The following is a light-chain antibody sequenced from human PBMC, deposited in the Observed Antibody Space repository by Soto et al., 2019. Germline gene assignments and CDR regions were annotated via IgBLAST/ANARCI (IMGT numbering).Light chain of an antibody. CDR3: SSYTSSTTLGV. CDR1: NSDVGGYDY. J-gene: IGLJ3*02. V-gene: IGLV2-14*01. CDR2: EVS. Sequence: QSALTQPASVSGSPGQSITISCTGTNSDVGGYDYVSWYQQHPGKAPKLMIYEVSHRPSVVSNRFSGSRSGNTASLTISGLQAEDEADYYCSSYTSSTTLGVFGGGTKLTVL.